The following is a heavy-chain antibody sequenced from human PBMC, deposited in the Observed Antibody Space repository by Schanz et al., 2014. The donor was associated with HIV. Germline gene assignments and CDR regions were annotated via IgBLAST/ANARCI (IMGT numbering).Heavy chain of an antibody. CDR3: ASTVYPYTGSSDYYYGMDV. CDR2: ISFDGGEK. CDR1: GFTFSRYW. V-gene: IGHV3-30*03. D-gene: IGHD6-6*01. J-gene: IGHJ6*02. Sequence: VQLLESGGGLVQPGGSLRLSCAASGFTFSRYWMHWVRQAPGKGLEWVAVISFDGGEKHYADSVKGRFTISRDNSKSTLFLQMNSLRVEDTAVYYCASTVYPYTGSSDYYYGMDVWGQGTTVTVSS.